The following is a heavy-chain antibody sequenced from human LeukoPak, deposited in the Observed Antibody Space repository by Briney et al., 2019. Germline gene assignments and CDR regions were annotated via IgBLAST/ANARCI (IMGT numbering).Heavy chain of an antibody. J-gene: IGHJ5*02. V-gene: IGHV1-46*01. CDR2: INPTGDST. CDR1: GHTLTNNH. CDR3: ARVLWHSTGWYDL. D-gene: IGHD2-8*02. Sequence: ASVKVSCKASGHTLTNNHVHWVRQAPGQGLEWVGMINPTGDSTTSAEKFRGRVTMTRDTSTSTVSMDLSSLRPEDTAVYYCARVLWHSTGWYDLWGQGTLVTDSS.